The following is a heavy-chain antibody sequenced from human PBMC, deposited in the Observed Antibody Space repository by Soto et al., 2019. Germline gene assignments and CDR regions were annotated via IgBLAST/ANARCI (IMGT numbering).Heavy chain of an antibody. Sequence: GGSLRLSCAASGFTFSSYGMHWVRQAPGKGLEWVAVISYDGSDKYYADSVKGRFTISRDNSRNTLYLQMNSLRAEDTAVYYCAKALGELSPESYDYWGQGTLVTVSS. J-gene: IGHJ4*02. CDR2: ISYDGSDK. CDR1: GFTFSSYG. D-gene: IGHD3-16*02. V-gene: IGHV3-30*18. CDR3: AKALGELSPESYDY.